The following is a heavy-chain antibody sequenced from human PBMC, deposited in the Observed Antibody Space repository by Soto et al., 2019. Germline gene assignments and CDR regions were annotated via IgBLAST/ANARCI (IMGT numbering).Heavy chain of an antibody. Sequence: GGSLRLSCAASGFTFSSYGMHWVRQAPGKGLEWVAVISYDGSNKYYADSVKGRFTISRDNSKNTLYLQMNSLRAEDTAVYYCAKTVYDFWSGWYYYYYGMDVWGQGTTVTVSS. J-gene: IGHJ6*02. D-gene: IGHD3-3*01. CDR2: ISYDGSNK. CDR1: GFTFSSYG. V-gene: IGHV3-30*18. CDR3: AKTVYDFWSGWYYYYYGMDV.